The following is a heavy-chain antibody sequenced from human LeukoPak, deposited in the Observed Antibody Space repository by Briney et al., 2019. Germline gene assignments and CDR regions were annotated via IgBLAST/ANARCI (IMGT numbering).Heavy chain of an antibody. Sequence: SETLSLTCAVSGGSISSGGYSWSWIRQPPGKGLEWIGYVYHSGSTYYNPSLKSRVTISVDRSKNQFSLKLSSVTAADTAVYYCAREPYGDYGYFDYWGQGTLVTVSS. D-gene: IGHD4-17*01. CDR1: GGSISSGGYS. CDR2: VYHSGST. V-gene: IGHV4-30-2*01. CDR3: AREPYGDYGYFDY. J-gene: IGHJ4*02.